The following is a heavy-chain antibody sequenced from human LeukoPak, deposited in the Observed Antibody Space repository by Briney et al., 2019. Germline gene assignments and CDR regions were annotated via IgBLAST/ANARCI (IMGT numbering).Heavy chain of an antibody. V-gene: IGHV3-48*02. D-gene: IGHD4-17*01. CDR1: GFTFSSYS. CDR3: ARDRYGDYVSDY. J-gene: IGHJ4*02. Sequence: GGSLRLSCAASGFTFSSYSMTWVRQAPGKGLEWVSYISSSSSTTYYADSVKGRFTISRDIAKNSLYLQMNSLRDEDTAVYYCARDRYGDYVSDYWGQGTLVTVSS. CDR2: ISSSSSTT.